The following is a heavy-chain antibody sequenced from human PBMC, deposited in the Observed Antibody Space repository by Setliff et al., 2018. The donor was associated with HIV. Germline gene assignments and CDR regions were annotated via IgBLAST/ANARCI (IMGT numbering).Heavy chain of an antibody. D-gene: IGHD6-6*01. CDR3: ATRPRIAARPFDY. CDR2: IFHSGDT. V-gene: IGHV4-31*03. J-gene: IGHJ4*02. Sequence: SGTLSLTCSVSGVSVGSGDYYWHWIRQHPEKALEWIGYIFHSGDTYYNPSLKSRISMSVDTSKNQFSLELTSLTAADTAVYYCATRPRIAARPFDYWGQGMLVTVSS. CDR1: GVSVGSGDYY.